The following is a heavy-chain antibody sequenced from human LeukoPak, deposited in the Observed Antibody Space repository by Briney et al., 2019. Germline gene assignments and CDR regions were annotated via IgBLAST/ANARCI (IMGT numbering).Heavy chain of an antibody. CDR1: GFSVSSNH. V-gene: IGHV3-66*01. CDR2: IYSGGNT. J-gene: IGHJ4*02. CDR3: AREASIVVRCSDY. Sequence: GGSLRLSCAASGFSVSSNHMSWVRQAPGKGLEWVSVIYSGGNTHYADSVKGRFTISRDNSKNTLYLQMNSLRAEDTAVYYCAREASIVVRCSDYWGQGTLVTVSS. D-gene: IGHD6-6*01.